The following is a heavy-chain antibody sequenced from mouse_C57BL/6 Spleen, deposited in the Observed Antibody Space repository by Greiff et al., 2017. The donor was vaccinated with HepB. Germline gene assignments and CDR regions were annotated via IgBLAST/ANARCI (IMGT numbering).Heavy chain of an antibody. D-gene: IGHD2-14*01. CDR1: GYTFTSYW. J-gene: IGHJ2*01. V-gene: IGHV1-59*01. CDR2: IDPSDSYT. CDR3: ARLGTPESSPFDY. Sequence: QVQLQQPGAELVRPGTSVKLSCKASGYTFTSYWMHWVKQRPGQGLEWIGVIDPSDSYTNYNQKFKGKATLTVDTSSSTAYMQLSSLTSEDSAVYYCARLGTPESSPFDYWGQGTTLTVSS.